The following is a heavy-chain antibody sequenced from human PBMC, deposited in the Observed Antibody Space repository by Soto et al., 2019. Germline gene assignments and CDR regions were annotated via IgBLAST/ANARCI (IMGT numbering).Heavy chain of an antibody. J-gene: IGHJ5*02. V-gene: IGHV1-8*01. CDR2: MNPNSGNT. CDR1: GYTFTSYD. Sequence: QVQLVQSGAEVKKPGASVKVSCKASGYTFTSYDINWVRQATGQGLEWMGWMNPNSGNTGYAQKFHGRVTMTRNTSISTAYMELSSLRSEDTAVYYCARERSAAGTGWFDPWGQGTLVTVSS. D-gene: IGHD6-13*01. CDR3: ARERSAAGTGWFDP.